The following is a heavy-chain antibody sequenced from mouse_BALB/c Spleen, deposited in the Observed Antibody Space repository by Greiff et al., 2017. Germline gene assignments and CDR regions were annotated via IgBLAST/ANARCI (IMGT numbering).Heavy chain of an antibody. CDR1: GFNIKDTY. D-gene: IGHD2-14*01. CDR3: ARGRYDKGYYFDY. V-gene: IGHV14-3*02. J-gene: IGHJ2*01. Sequence: EVKLMESGAELVKPGASVKLSCTASGFNIKDTYMHWVKQRPEQGLEWIGRIDPANGNTKYDPKFQGKATITADTSSNTAYLQLSSLTSEDTAVYYCARGRYDKGYYFDYWGQGTTLTVSS. CDR2: IDPANGNT.